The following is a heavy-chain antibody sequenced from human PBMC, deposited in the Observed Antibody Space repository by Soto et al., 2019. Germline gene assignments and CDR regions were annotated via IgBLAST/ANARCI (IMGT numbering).Heavy chain of an antibody. Sequence: VQLQQWGAGLLKPSETLSLTCAVYGGSFSGYYWTWIRHPPGTGLEWMGEINHSGSTNYNPSLKSRVTISVDTSKNQFSLKLTSVTAADTAVYYCARDKITGLFDYWGQGTLVTVSS. CDR3: ARDKITGLFDY. V-gene: IGHV4-34*01. CDR1: GGSFSGYY. J-gene: IGHJ4*02. D-gene: IGHD2-8*02. CDR2: INHSGST.